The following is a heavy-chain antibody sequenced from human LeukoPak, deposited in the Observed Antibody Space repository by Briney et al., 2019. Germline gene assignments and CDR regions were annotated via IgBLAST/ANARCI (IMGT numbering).Heavy chain of an antibody. CDR2: IYHSGST. Sequence: PSETLSLTCAVSGGSIRSSNWWSWVRQSPGKGLEWIGEIYHSGSTNYNPSLKSRVTISVDKSENQLSLKLSSVTAADTAVYYCARAELLWSPGIYYWGQGTLVTVSS. V-gene: IGHV4-4*02. D-gene: IGHD3-10*01. CDR3: ARAELLWSPGIYY. J-gene: IGHJ4*02. CDR1: GGSIRSSNW.